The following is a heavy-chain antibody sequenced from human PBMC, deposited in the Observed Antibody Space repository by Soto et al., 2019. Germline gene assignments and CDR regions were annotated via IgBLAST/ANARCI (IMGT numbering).Heavy chain of an antibody. CDR3: VRDSAWAFDI. J-gene: IGHJ3*02. Sequence: EVQLVESGGGLVQPGQSLRVSCAASGFSFSSYRMNCVRQAPGKGLEWISYISSSKTYIWYADSVKGRFTISRDNAKNSLSLQMNSLRDEDTAVYYCVRDSAWAFDIWGLGTMVTVSS. CDR2: ISSSKTYI. D-gene: IGHD1-26*01. V-gene: IGHV3-48*02. CDR1: GFSFSSYR.